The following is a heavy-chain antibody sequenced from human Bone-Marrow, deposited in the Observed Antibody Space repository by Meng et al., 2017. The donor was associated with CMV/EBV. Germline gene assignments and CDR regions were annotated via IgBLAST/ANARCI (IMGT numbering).Heavy chain of an antibody. CDR1: GYTFTSYD. V-gene: IGHV1-46*01. D-gene: IGHD2-2*01. J-gene: IGHJ3*02. CDR3: ARDPDCSSTSCSGAAFDI. Sequence: ASVKVSCKASGYTFTSYDINWVRQAPGQGLEWMGIINPSGGSTSYAQKFQGRVTMTRDTSTSTVYMELSSLRSEDTAVYYCARDPDCSSTSCSGAAFDIWGQGTMVTVSS. CDR2: INPSGGST.